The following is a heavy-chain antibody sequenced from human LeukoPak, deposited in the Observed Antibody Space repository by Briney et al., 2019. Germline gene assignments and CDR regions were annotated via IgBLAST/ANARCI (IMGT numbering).Heavy chain of an antibody. J-gene: IGHJ4*02. CDR2: ISSSSSYI. CDR3: ARDQPPSYSGSYYGFDY. CDR1: GFTFSTYS. V-gene: IGHV3-21*01. D-gene: IGHD1-26*01. Sequence: GESLKISCAASGFTFSTYSMNWVRQAPGKGLEWVSSISSSSSYIYYADSVKGRFTISRDNAKNSLYLQMNSLRAEDTAVYYCARDQPPSYSGSYYGFDYWGQGTLVTVSS.